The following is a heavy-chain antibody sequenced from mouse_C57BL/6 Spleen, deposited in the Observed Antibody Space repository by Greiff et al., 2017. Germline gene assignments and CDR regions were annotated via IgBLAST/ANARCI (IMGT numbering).Heavy chain of an antibody. J-gene: IGHJ2*01. V-gene: IGHV1-64*01. CDR2: IHPNSGST. CDR1: GYTFTSYW. CDR3: ARGGLRRDYLDY. D-gene: IGHD2-4*01. Sequence: VQLQQPGAELVKPGASVKLSCKASGYTFTSYWLHWVKQRPGQGLEWIGMIHPNSGSTNYNEKLKSKATLTVDESSSTAYKQLSSLTSEDSAVYYCARGGLRRDYLDYWGQGTTLTVSS.